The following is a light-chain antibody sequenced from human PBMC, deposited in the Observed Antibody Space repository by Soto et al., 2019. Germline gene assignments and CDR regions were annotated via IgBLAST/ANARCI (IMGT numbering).Light chain of an antibody. J-gene: IGLJ2*01. CDR3: CSFAGSFHYLK. Sequence: QSVLTQPRSVSGSLGQSVTISCTGARSDVGAYNYVSWYQRHPGKAPRLILYDVTKRPSGVPARFSGFKSDTTASLTISGLQAEDEAYYYCCSFAGSFHYLKFGGGTKLTVL. V-gene: IGLV2-11*01. CDR2: DVT. CDR1: RSDVGAYNY.